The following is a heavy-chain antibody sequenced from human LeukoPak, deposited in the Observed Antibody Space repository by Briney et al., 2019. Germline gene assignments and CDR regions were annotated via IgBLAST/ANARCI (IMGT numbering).Heavy chain of an antibody. CDR1: GYTFTNYG. D-gene: IGHD3-22*01. CDR2: VSAFNGDT. Sequence: ASVKVSCKASGYTFTNYGIAWVRQAPGQGLEWMGWVSAFNGDTQFAEKFQDRVTMDTDTSTSTAYMELRGLRSDDTAVYYCARTRYYDSSGPFDYWGQGTLVTVSS. CDR3: ARTRYYDSSGPFDY. J-gene: IGHJ4*02. V-gene: IGHV1-18*01.